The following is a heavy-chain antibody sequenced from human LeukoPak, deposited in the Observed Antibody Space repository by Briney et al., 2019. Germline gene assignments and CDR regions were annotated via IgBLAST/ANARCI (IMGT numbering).Heavy chain of an antibody. Sequence: HTGGSLRLSCVASGFTFNMYGMNWVRQAPGKGLEWVSRITGNGITTYYADSVKGRFTISRDNSRSTLFLQLNSLRAEDTAVYYCAKDFYSGRYSNFAFWGQGTLVTVSS. CDR3: AKDFYSGRYSNFAF. J-gene: IGHJ4*02. CDR1: GFTFNMYG. CDR2: ITGNGITT. D-gene: IGHD1-26*01. V-gene: IGHV3-23*01.